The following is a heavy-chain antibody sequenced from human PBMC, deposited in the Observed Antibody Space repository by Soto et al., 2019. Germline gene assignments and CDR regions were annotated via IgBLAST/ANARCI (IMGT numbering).Heavy chain of an antibody. Sequence: QVQLQESGPGLVKPSETLSLTCTVSGGSISSYYWSWIRQPPGKGLEWIGYIYYSGSTNYNPSLKSRVTISVDTSKNQFSLKLSSVTAADTAMYYCARDFGVAGEIYYYYYGMDVWGQGTTVTVSS. CDR1: GGSISSYY. J-gene: IGHJ6*02. D-gene: IGHD3-3*01. CDR3: ARDFGVAGEIYYYYYGMDV. CDR2: IYYSGST. V-gene: IGHV4-59*01.